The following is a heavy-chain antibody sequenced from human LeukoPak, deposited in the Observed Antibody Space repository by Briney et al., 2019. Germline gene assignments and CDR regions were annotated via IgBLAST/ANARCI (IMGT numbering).Heavy chain of an antibody. J-gene: IGHJ3*02. D-gene: IGHD3-3*01. Sequence: GGSLRLSCAASGFTFSSYGMHWVRQAPGKGLEWVAFIRYDGSNKYYADSVKGRLTISRDNSKNTLYLQMNSLRAEDTAVYYCAKRFSYYDFWSGSNGDAFDIWGQGTMVSVSS. V-gene: IGHV3-30*02. CDR1: GFTFSSYG. CDR2: IRYDGSNK. CDR3: AKRFSYYDFWSGSNGDAFDI.